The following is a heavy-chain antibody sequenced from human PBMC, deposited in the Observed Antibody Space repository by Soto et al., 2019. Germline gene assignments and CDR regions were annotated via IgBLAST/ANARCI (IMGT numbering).Heavy chain of an antibody. CDR1: GFTFSSYG. Sequence: GGSLRLSCAASGFTFSSYGMHWVRQAPGKGLEWVAVISYDGSNKYYADSVKGRFTISRDNSKNTLYLQMNSLRAEDTAVYYCAKGRAMVRGVISFLDLGIDYWGQGTLVTVSS. V-gene: IGHV3-30*18. D-gene: IGHD3-10*01. J-gene: IGHJ4*02. CDR3: AKGRAMVRGVISFLDLGIDY. CDR2: ISYDGSNK.